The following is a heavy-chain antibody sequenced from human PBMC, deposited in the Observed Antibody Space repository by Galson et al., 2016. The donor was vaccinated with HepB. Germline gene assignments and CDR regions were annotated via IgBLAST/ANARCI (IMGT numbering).Heavy chain of an antibody. CDR3: AKDGSQTAGYMDV. CDR1: GFTFSSFD. V-gene: IGHV3-23*01. Sequence: SLRLSCAASGFTFSSFDMSWVRQAPGKGLEWVSAISGNGDTTYYADSVKGRFTISRDNSKNTVYLLMNSLRAEDTALYYCAKDGSQTAGYMDVWGTGTTVSVSS. CDR2: ISGNGDTT. J-gene: IGHJ6*03. D-gene: IGHD3-10*01.